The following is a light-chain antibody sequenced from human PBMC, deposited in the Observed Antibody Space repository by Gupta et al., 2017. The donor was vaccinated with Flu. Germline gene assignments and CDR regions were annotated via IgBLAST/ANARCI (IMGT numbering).Light chain of an antibody. CDR1: QSIINY. V-gene: IGKV1-39*01. CDR2: AAS. Sequence: PSSLAASVGDRVTITCRTSQSIINYLNWYQQKPGKAPKLLIYAASTLQSGVPSRFSGSGSGADFTLTIGRLQPEDFATYYCQQSDSTPYIFGQGTKVEI. CDR3: QQSDSTPYI. J-gene: IGKJ2*01.